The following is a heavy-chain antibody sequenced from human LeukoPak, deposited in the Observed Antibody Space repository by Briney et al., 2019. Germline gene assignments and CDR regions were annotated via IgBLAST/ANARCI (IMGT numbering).Heavy chain of an antibody. D-gene: IGHD3-10*01. Sequence: SETLSLTCTVSGGSISSYYWSWIRQPPGKGLEWIGFIYDSGSTNYNPSLKSRVTISVDTSKNQFSLKLRSVTAADTAVYYCARDGITMVRGVIFHHWFDPWGQGTLVTVSS. J-gene: IGHJ5*02. CDR2: IYDSGST. CDR3: ARDGITMVRGVIFHHWFDP. CDR1: GGSISSYY. V-gene: IGHV4-59*01.